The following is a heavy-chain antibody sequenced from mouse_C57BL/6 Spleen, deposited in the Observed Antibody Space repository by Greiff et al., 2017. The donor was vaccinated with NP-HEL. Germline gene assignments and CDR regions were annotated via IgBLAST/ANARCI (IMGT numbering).Heavy chain of an antibody. CDR1: GYTFTSYW. V-gene: IGHV1-64*01. Sequence: QVQLQQSGAELVKPGASVKLSCKASGYTFTSYWMHWVKQRPGQGLEWIGMIHPNSGSTNYNEKFKSKATLTVDKSSSTAYMQLSSLTSEDSAVYYCARELGRSYYAMEYWGQRTSVTVSS. CDR3: ARELGRSYYAMEY. CDR2: IHPNSGST. D-gene: IGHD4-1*01. J-gene: IGHJ4*01.